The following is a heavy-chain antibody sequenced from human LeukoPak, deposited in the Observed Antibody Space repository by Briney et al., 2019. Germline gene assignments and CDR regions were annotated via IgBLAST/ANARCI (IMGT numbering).Heavy chain of an antibody. V-gene: IGHV3-66*02. CDR3: ARAAGVQLLFYGMDV. D-gene: IGHD2-2*01. Sequence: GGSLRLSCAASGFTFSSNYMSWVRQAPGKGLEWVSVIYSGGSTYYADSVKGRFTISRDNSKNTLYLQMNSLRAEDTAMYYCARAAGVQLLFYGMDVWGQGTTVTVSS. CDR1: GFTFSSNY. CDR2: IYSGGST. J-gene: IGHJ6*02.